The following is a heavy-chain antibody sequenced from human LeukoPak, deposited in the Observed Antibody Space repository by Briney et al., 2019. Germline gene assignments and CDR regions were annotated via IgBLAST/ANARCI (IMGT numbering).Heavy chain of an antibody. CDR2: IYYSGST. Sequence: SETLSLTCTVSGGSISSSSYYWGWIRQPPGKGLEWIGSIYYSGSTYYNPSLKSRVTISVDTSKNQFSLKLSSVTAADTAVYYCASGHCSGGSCSSGRYYYYGMDVWGQGTTVIVSS. D-gene: IGHD2-15*01. CDR1: GGSISSSSYY. V-gene: IGHV4-39*07. J-gene: IGHJ6*02. CDR3: ASGHCSGGSCSSGRYYYYGMDV.